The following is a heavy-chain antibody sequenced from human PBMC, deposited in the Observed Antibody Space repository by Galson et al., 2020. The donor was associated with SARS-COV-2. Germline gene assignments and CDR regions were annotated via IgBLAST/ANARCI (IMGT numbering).Heavy chain of an antibody. V-gene: IGHV4-34*01. CDR3: AVPYCSSTSCYSRYYYMDV. Sequence: SETLSLTCAVYGGSFSGYYWSWIRQPPGKGLEWIGEINHSGSTNYNPSLKSRVTISVDTSKNQFSLKLSSVTAADTAVYYCAVPYCSSTSCYSRYYYMDVWGKGTTVTVSS. CDR2: INHSGST. CDR1: GGSFSGYY. J-gene: IGHJ6*03. D-gene: IGHD2-2*01.